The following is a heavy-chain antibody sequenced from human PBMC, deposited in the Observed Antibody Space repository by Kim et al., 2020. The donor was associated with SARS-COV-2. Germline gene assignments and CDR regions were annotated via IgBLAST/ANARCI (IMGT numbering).Heavy chain of an antibody. CDR2: ISSSGSTI. J-gene: IGHJ4*02. CDR1: GFTFSSYE. D-gene: IGHD3-22*01. CDR3: AREGSYYYDSSGYWAPDY. V-gene: IGHV3-48*03. Sequence: GGSLRLSCAASGFTFSSYEMNWVRQAPGKGLEWVSYISSSGSTIYYADSVKGRFTISRDNAKNSLYLQMNSLRAEDTAVYYCAREGSYYYDSSGYWAPDYWGQGTLVTVSS.